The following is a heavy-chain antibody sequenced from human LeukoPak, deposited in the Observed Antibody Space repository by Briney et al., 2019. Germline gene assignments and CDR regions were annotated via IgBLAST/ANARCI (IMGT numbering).Heavy chain of an antibody. Sequence: SETLSLTCTVSGGSISSSSYYWGWIRQPPGKGLEWVGSIYYSGSTYYNPSLKSRVTISVDTSKNQFSLKLSSVTAADTAVYYCATAAGPPPGPYYFDYWGQGTLVTVSS. CDR2: IYYSGST. V-gene: IGHV4-39*01. CDR1: GGSISSSSYY. J-gene: IGHJ4*02. CDR3: ATAAGPPPGPYYFDY. D-gene: IGHD6-13*01.